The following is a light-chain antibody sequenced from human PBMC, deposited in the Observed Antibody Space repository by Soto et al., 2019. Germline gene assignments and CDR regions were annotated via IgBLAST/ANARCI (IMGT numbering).Light chain of an antibody. CDR2: GAS. CDR1: QSVSSSY. V-gene: IGKV3-20*01. Sequence: EIVLTQSPGTLSLSPGERATLSCRASQSVSSSYLAWYQQKPGQAPRLLIYGASSRATGNPDRFSGSGSRTSFTLTISRLEPENIAVYYCQQYCSSPYTFGQGTKLEIK. J-gene: IGKJ2*01. CDR3: QQYCSSPYT.